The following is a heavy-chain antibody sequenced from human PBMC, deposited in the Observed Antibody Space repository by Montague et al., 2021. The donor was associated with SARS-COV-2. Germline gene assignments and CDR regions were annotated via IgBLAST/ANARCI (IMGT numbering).Heavy chain of an antibody. CDR1: GGSINSYY. CDR3: ARTPYSRPLPDY. D-gene: IGHD1-26*01. CDR2: IYYSGSA. Sequence: SETLSLTSTVSGGSINSYYWSWIRQPPGKGLEWIGYIYYSGSANYSPSFKSRVTISVDTSKDQFSLRLSSVTAADTAVYYCARTPYSRPLPDYWGQGALVTVSS. V-gene: IGHV4-59*01. J-gene: IGHJ4*02.